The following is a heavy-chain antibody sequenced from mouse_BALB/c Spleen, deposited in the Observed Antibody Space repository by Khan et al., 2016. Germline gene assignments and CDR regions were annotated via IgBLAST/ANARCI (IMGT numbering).Heavy chain of an antibody. CDR1: GYAFTNCL. CDR2: INPGSGGT. D-gene: IGHD1-1*01. J-gene: IGHJ3*01. CDR3: ASQYGSSYVGFAY. Sequence: QIQLVQSGAELVRPGTSVKVSCKASGYAFTNCLIEWVKQRPGQGLERIGVINPGSGGTNYNERFKGKATLTADNSSSTAYMQLSSLTSDDSAVYFCASQYGSSYVGFAYWGQGTLVTVSA. V-gene: IGHV1-54*03.